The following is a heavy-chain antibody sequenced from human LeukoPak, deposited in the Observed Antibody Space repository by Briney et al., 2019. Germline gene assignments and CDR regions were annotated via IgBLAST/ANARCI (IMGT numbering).Heavy chain of an antibody. CDR2: ISYSGST. CDR1: GGSFSGYY. V-gene: IGHV4-59*08. Sequence: SETLSLTCAVSGGSFSGYYWSWIRQPPGKGLEWIGYISYSGSTNYNPSLKSRVTISVDTSKNQFSLKLNSVTATDTAVYYCARHSGSYYDNYDYWGQGTLVTVSS. D-gene: IGHD1-26*01. J-gene: IGHJ4*02. CDR3: ARHSGSYYDNYDY.